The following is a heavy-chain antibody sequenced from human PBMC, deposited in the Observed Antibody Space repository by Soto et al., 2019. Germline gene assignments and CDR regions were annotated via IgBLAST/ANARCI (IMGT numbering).Heavy chain of an antibody. J-gene: IGHJ2*01. CDR1: GGSVRAPDW. Sequence: PSETLSLTCTLSGGSVRAPDWWNWVRQSPDKGLEWIAEVHISGHSNYNPSLRSRVSVSIDSSKNQFYLNLNSVTAADTAIYYCARVRQGCSSNNCYFEPWGQGKQVTAS. CDR3: ARVRQGCSSNNCYFEP. CDR2: VHISGHS. D-gene: IGHD3-10*02. V-gene: IGHV4-4*02.